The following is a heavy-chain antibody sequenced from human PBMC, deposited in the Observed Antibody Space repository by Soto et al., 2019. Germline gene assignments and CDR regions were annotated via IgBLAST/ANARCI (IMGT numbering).Heavy chain of an antibody. J-gene: IGHJ4*02. D-gene: IGHD1-26*01. V-gene: IGHV4-4*02. CDR1: GGSISTSNW. CDR3: AKSGSYAFDY. CDR2: IYHSGST. Sequence: QVQLQESGPGLVKPSGTLSLTCAVSGGSISTSNWWSWVRQPPGKGLEWIGEIYHSGSTNYNPSLNGRVTITVGKAKNQSSLTVSSVTAADTAVYYCAKSGSYAFDYWGQGTLVTVSS.